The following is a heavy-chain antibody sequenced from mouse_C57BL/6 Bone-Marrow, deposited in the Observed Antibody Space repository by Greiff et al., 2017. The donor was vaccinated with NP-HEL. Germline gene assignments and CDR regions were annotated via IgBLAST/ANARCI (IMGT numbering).Heavy chain of an antibody. Sequence: EVQLQQSGPELVKPGASVKISCKASGYTFTDYYMNWVKQSHGKSLEWIGDINPNNGGTSYNQKFKGKATLTVDKSSSTAYMELRSLTSEDSAVYYCASHVTTVVATRYWYFDVWGTGTTVTVSS. V-gene: IGHV1-26*01. CDR3: ASHVTTVVATRYWYFDV. D-gene: IGHD1-1*01. CDR1: GYTFTDYY. J-gene: IGHJ1*03. CDR2: INPNNGGT.